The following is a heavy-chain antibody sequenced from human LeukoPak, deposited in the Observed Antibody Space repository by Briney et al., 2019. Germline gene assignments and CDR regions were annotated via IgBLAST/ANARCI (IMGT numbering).Heavy chain of an antibody. CDR3: AKFNGRKYYDFWSGPQFDY. CDR1: GFTFSSYA. Sequence: GGSLRLSCAASGFTFSSYAMSWVRKAPGKGLEWVSAISGSGGSTYYADSVKGRFTISRDNSKNTLYLQMNSLRAEDTAVYYCAKFNGRKYYDFWSGPQFDYWGQGTLVTVSS. V-gene: IGHV3-23*01. D-gene: IGHD3-3*01. CDR2: ISGSGGST. J-gene: IGHJ4*02.